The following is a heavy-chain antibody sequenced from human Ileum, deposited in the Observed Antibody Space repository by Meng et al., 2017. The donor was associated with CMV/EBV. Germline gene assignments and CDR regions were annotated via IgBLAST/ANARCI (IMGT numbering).Heavy chain of an antibody. Sequence: QESVPHLVNPSPALSFSFNASGGSIISGSSSRSWIRQSAGKGLEWIGRIHTSGSTNYNPSLESRVTISIDTSRNQFSLKLTSVTAADTAVYFCARGKAVGTGHWGQGTLVTVSS. CDR1: GGSIISGSSS. V-gene: IGHV4-61*02. D-gene: IGHD6-13*01. J-gene: IGHJ4*02. CDR2: IHTSGST. CDR3: ARGKAVGTGH.